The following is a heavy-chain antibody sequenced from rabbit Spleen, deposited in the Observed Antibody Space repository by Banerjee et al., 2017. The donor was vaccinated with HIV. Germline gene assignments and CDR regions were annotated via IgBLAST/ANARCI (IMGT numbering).Heavy chain of an antibody. J-gene: IGHJ4*01. Sequence: QEQLVESGGGLVQPGGSLKLSCKASGFDFSAYGVSWVRQAPGKGLEWIGYIDPIFGSTYYARWVNCRFTISSYNAQNTLYLHLNSLTAADTATYFCARDPAYASSIGYNIPNLWGQGTLVTVS. V-gene: IGHV1S47*01. CDR1: GFDFSAYG. CDR3: ARDPAYASSIGYNIPNL. D-gene: IGHD1-1*01. CDR2: IDPIFGST.